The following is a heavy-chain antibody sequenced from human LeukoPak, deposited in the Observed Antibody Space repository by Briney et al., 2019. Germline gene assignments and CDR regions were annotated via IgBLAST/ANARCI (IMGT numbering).Heavy chain of an antibody. D-gene: IGHD4-23*01. CDR2: FYYTGST. CDR1: GGSISTYY. J-gene: IGHJ4*02. Sequence: SETLSLTCTVSGGSISTYYWSWIRQPPGKGLDWIGSFYYTGSTSYNPSLRSRDTISLDTSKNQISLRLSSVTAADTAVYYCARGGNALDYWGQGTLVTVSS. CDR3: ARGGNALDY. V-gene: IGHV4-59*01.